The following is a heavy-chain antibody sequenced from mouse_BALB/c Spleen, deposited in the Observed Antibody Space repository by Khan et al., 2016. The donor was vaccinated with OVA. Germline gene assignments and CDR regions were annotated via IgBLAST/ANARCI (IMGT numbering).Heavy chain of an antibody. CDR1: GYTFTSYW. Sequence: VQLQQSGTELVRPGTSVKLSCKASGYTFTSYWMNWIKQRPEQGLEWIGRIDPYDSETHYNQKFKDKATLTVDKSSNTAYMQLTSLTSEDSAVYYCARNPFGYWGQGTLVTGSA. CDR2: IDPYDSET. CDR3: ARNPFGY. J-gene: IGHJ3*01. V-gene: IGHV1-52*01.